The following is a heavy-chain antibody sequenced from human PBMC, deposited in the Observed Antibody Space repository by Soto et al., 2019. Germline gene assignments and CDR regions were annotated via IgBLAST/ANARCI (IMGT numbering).Heavy chain of an antibody. J-gene: IGHJ4*02. Sequence: SVKVSCKASGGTFSSYAISWVRQAPGQGLEWMGGIIPIFGTASYAQKFQGRVTITADEPTSTAYMELSSLRSEDTAVYYCARVGYDSSGYYQYYFDYWGQGTLVTVSS. D-gene: IGHD3-22*01. CDR1: GGTFSSYA. CDR2: IIPIFGTA. V-gene: IGHV1-69*13. CDR3: ARVGYDSSGYYQYYFDY.